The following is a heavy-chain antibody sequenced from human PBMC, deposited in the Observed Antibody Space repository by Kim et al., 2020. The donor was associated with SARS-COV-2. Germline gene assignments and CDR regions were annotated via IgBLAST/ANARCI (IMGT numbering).Heavy chain of an antibody. CDR1: GFTFSSHW. CDR3: VRDRGFGSDY. CDR2: IKDDGSEK. V-gene: IGHV3-7*01. J-gene: IGHJ4*02. D-gene: IGHD5-18*01. Sequence: GGSLRLSCAASGFTFSSHWMNWVRQAPGKGLEWVANIKDDGSEKYYVDSVKGRFTSSRDKAKNSLYLQMNSLRAEDAAVYFCVRDRGFGSDYWGQGTLVTVSS.